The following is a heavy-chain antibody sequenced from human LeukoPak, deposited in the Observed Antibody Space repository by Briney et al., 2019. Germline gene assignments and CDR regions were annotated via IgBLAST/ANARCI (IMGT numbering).Heavy chain of an antibody. Sequence: SQTLSLTCTVSGGSISSGGYYWTWIRQPAGKGLEWIGRIYNSENINYNPSLKSRVTMSIDTSKKEFTLKLTSVTAADTAVYYCARDLGKYYYDSSGYFDIWGQGTMVTVSS. CDR1: GGSISSGGYY. J-gene: IGHJ3*02. V-gene: IGHV4-61*02. CDR3: ARDLGKYYYDSSGYFDI. CDR2: IYNSENI. D-gene: IGHD3-22*01.